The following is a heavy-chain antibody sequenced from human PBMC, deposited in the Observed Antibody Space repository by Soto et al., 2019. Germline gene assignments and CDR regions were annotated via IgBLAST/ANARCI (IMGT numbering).Heavy chain of an antibody. Sequence: PGGSLRLSCAASGVTFSTYAMSWVRQAPGKGLEWVSAISGSGGSTYYADSVKGRFTISRDNSKNTLYLQMNSLRAEDTAVYYCAKDLLEEDDYGDPTVLFDYWGQGTLVTVSS. CDR3: AKDLLEEDDYGDPTVLFDY. V-gene: IGHV3-23*01. J-gene: IGHJ4*02. D-gene: IGHD4-17*01. CDR1: GVTFSTYA. CDR2: ISGSGGST.